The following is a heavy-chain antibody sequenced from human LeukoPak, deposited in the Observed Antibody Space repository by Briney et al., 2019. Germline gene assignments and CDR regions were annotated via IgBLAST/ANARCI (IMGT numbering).Heavy chain of an antibody. CDR3: AREHGSGSYYRAVDY. Sequence: PSETLSLTCTVSGGSISSSSYYWGWIRQPPGKGLEWIGSIYYSGSTYYNPSLKSRVTISVDTSKNQFSLKLSSVTAAGTAVYYCAREHGSGSYYRAVDYWGQGTLVTVSS. D-gene: IGHD3-10*01. J-gene: IGHJ4*02. V-gene: IGHV4-39*02. CDR2: IYYSGST. CDR1: GGSISSSSYY.